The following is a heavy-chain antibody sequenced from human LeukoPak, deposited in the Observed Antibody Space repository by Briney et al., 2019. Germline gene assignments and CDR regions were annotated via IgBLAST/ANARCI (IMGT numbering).Heavy chain of an antibody. CDR2: ISAYNGNT. CDR3: ARDGDSGSYRDNWFDP. D-gene: IGHD1-26*01. CDR1: GYTFTSYG. V-gene: IGHV1-18*01. J-gene: IGHJ5*02. Sequence: GASVTVSFKSSGYTFTSYGISWVRQAPGQGLEGMGWISAYNGNTNDAQKLQGRVTMTTDTSTSTAYMELRSLRSDDTAVYYCARDGDSGSYRDNWFDPWGQGTLVTVSS.